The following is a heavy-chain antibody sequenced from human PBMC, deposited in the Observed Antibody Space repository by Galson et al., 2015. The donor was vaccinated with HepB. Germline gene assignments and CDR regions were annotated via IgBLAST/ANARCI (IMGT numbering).Heavy chain of an antibody. CDR2: IRAKAYGGTT. J-gene: IGHJ4*02. Sequence: SLRLSCAVSGFTFGDYAVSWFRQAPGKGLEWVGFIRAKAYGGTTEYAASVKDRFTISRDDSKSIAYLQMNNLKTEDTAVYYCSKSVLPVAGIFDSWGQGTLVTVSS. CDR3: SKSVLPVAGIFDS. CDR1: GFTFGDYA. D-gene: IGHD6-19*01. V-gene: IGHV3-49*03.